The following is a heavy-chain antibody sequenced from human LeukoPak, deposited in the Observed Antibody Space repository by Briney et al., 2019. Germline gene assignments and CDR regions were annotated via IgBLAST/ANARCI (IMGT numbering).Heavy chain of an antibody. J-gene: IGHJ4*02. Sequence: GRSLRLSCAASGFTFDDYAMHWVRQAPGKGLEWVSGISWNSGSIGYADSVKGRFTISRDDAKNSLYLQMNSLRAEDTALHYCAKGVGDYWGQGTLVTVSS. CDR3: AKGVGDY. V-gene: IGHV3-9*01. CDR2: ISWNSGSI. CDR1: GFTFDDYA. D-gene: IGHD1-26*01.